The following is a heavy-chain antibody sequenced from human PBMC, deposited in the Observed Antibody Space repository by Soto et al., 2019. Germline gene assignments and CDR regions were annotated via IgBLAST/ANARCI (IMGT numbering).Heavy chain of an antibody. Sequence: GGSLRLSCAASGFSFSNYAMHWVRQAPGKGLEWVAVIWYDGSNKYYADSVKGRFTISKDNSQTTVYLQMNSLRAEDSAVYYCTRDPYGGSRYYFDSWGQGTLVTVSS. CDR2: IWYDGSNK. CDR1: GFSFSNYA. CDR3: TRDPYGGSRYYFDS. J-gene: IGHJ4*02. D-gene: IGHD1-26*01. V-gene: IGHV3-33*01.